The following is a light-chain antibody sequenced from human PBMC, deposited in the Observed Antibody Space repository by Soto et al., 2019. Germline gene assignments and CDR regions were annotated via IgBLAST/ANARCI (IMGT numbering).Light chain of an antibody. CDR2: GIS. J-gene: IGKJ1*01. CDR3: QQYNKWPLT. V-gene: IGKV3-15*01. Sequence: ENVITQFSSTPVFFSGGKAPLSFRASQSVGSSLAWYQQKPGQAPRLLIYGISTRATGLPVRFSGSASGTEFTLTISSLQSEDFTVYYCQQYNKWPLTFGQGTKVDIK. CDR1: QSVGSS.